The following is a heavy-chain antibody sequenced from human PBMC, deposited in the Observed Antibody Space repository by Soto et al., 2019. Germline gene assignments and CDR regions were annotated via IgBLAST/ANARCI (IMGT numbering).Heavy chain of an antibody. CDR1: GGSISSRSYY. CDR2: IYYSGST. CDR3: ASPKIAFYNWFDP. J-gene: IGHJ5*02. D-gene: IGHD3-3*02. V-gene: IGHV4-39*01. Sequence: QLQLQESGPGLVKPSETLSLTCTVSGGSISSRSYYWGWIRQPPGKGLEWIGSIYYSGSTYYNPSLQRRATISVDTSMYEFSLKLSPVTAADTAVYYCASPKIAFYNWFDPWGQGTLVTVSS.